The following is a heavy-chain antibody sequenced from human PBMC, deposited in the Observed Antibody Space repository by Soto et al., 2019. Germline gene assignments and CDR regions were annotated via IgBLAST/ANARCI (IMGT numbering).Heavy chain of an antibody. J-gene: IGHJ4*02. CDR1: GFSFSDSA. CDR2: IRTKTNNYAT. Sequence: EVQLVESGGGLVQPGGSLKLSCAASGFSFSDSAMHWVRQASGKGLEWVGRIRTKTNNYATAYAESVKGRFTVSRDDSKNTAYLQMNSLKTEDTAAYYCARLRWELRGFDYWGQGTLVTVSA. V-gene: IGHV3-73*01. D-gene: IGHD2-15*01. CDR3: ARLRWELRGFDY.